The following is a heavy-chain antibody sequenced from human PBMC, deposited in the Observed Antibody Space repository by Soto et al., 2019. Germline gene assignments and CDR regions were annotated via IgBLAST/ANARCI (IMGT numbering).Heavy chain of an antibody. V-gene: IGHV4-31*03. CDR1: GGSISSGGYY. J-gene: IGHJ4*02. Sequence: QVQLQESGPGLVKPSQTLSLTCTVSGGSISSGGYYWSWIRQHLGKGLEWISYIYYSGSTYYNPSFRSRITISVNTTKNPSSMKLSSVTAGDTAVDYGARDWSWSRRFDYWGQGTLVTVSS. CDR3: ARDWSWSRRFDY. CDR2: IYYSGST. D-gene: IGHD6-13*01.